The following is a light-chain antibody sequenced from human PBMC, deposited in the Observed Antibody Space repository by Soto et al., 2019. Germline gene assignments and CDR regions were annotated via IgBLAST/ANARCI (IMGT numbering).Light chain of an antibody. Sequence: QSELTQPPSVSGAPGQRVTISCTGSSSNIGAGYYVHWYQQVPGTAPKLLIFGNNNRPSGVPDRFSGSNSGTSASLAITGLQAEDEADYYCQSYDRSLSGRVFGGGTKLTVL. CDR2: GNN. J-gene: IGLJ3*02. CDR1: SSNIGAGYY. V-gene: IGLV1-40*01. CDR3: QSYDRSLSGRV.